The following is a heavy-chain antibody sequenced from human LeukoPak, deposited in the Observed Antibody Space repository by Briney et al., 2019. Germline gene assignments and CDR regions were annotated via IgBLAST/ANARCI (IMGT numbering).Heavy chain of an antibody. D-gene: IGHD2-2*01. Sequence: GGSLRLSCAASGVTFRSYAMSWVRHAPGKGLEWVSAISGSGGSTYYADSVKGRFTISRDNSKNTLYLQMNSLRAEDTAVYYCAKDTGIVVVPAATGFDYWGQGTLVTVSS. CDR2: ISGSGGST. CDR3: AKDTGIVVVPAATGFDY. CDR1: GVTFRSYA. J-gene: IGHJ4*02. V-gene: IGHV3-23*01.